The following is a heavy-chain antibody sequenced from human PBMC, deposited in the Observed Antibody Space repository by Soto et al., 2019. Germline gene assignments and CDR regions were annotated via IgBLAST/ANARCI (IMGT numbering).Heavy chain of an antibody. CDR2: IDTSRGNT. CDR3: ATRSPAFDF. CDR1: GYTFTSYD. J-gene: IGHJ4*02. Sequence: ASVKVSCKASGYTFTSYDINWVRQATGQGLEWMGWIDTSRGNTNYAQKFQGRVTMTTDTSTSTAYMELRSLRSDDTAVYYCATRSPAFDFWGQGTLVTVSS. V-gene: IGHV1-18*01.